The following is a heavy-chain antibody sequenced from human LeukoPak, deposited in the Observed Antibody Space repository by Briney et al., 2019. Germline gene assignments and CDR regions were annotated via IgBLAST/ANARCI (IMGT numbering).Heavy chain of an antibody. CDR2: IVVGNGDT. Sequence: SVKVSCKASGFTFTNSAMQWVRQARGQRLEWIGWIVVGNGDTNYAQKFQERVTITRDMSSSTAYMELSSLRSEDTAVYYCAADWASSGFYYYGMDVWGQGTTVIVSS. CDR3: AADWASSGFYYYGMDV. CDR1: GFTFTNSA. J-gene: IGHJ6*02. D-gene: IGHD3-10*01. V-gene: IGHV1-58*02.